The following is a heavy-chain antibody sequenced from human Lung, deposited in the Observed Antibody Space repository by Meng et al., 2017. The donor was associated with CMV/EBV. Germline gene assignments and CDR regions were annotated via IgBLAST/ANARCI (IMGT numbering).Heavy chain of an antibody. J-gene: IGHJ5*02. CDR2: IKEDGSDK. Sequence: GGSLGLXCAASGFTFINYWMSWVRQAPGKGLEWVANIKEDGSDKYYVDSVKGRFTISRDNAKNSLYLQMNSLRAEDTAVYYCARDRAANSFDPWGQGTLVTVSS. V-gene: IGHV3-7*01. CDR1: GFTFINYW. D-gene: IGHD6-25*01. CDR3: ARDRAANSFDP.